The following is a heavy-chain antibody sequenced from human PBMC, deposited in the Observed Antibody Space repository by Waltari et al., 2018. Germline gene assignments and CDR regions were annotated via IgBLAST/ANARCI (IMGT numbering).Heavy chain of an antibody. J-gene: IGHJ4*02. Sequence: QVQLQESGPGLVKPSATLSLTCTVSGGSISSYYWSWIRQPPGKGLEWIGYIYYSGSTNYNPSLKSRVTISVDTSKNQFSLKLSSVTAADTAVYYCARSRKNYFDYWGQGTLVTVSS. CDR2: IYYSGST. CDR1: GGSISSYY. V-gene: IGHV4-59*01. CDR3: ARSRKNYFDY.